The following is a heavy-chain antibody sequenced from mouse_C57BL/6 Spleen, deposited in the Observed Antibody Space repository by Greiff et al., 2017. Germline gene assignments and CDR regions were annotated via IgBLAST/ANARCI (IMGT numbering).Heavy chain of an antibody. Sequence: QVQLQQPGAELVKPGASVKLSCKASGYTFTSYWMHWVKQRPGHGLEWIGMIHPNSGSTNYNEKFKSKATLTVDKSSSTAYMQLSSLTAEDSAGYGGADPFYAYGGQGTLVTVSA. V-gene: IGHV1-64*01. CDR1: GYTFTSYW. J-gene: IGHJ3*01. CDR3: ADPFYAY. CDR2: IHPNSGST.